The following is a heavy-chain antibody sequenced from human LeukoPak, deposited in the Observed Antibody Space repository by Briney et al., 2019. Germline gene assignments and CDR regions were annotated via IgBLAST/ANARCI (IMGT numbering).Heavy chain of an antibody. CDR1: GGSISSYY. V-gene: IGHV4-59*01. D-gene: IGHD4-17*01. CDR3: ARATRSWFDP. J-gene: IGHJ5*02. CDR2: IYYSGST. Sequence: SETLSLTCTVSGGSISSYYWSWIRQPPGKGLEWIGYIYYSGSTNYNPSLKSRVTVSVDTSKNQFSLKLSSVPAADTAVYYCARATRSWFDPWGQGTLVTVSS.